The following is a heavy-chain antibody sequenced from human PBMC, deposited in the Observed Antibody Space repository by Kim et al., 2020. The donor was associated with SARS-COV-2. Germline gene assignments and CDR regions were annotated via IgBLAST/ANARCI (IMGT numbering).Heavy chain of an antibody. Sequence: AQKFQGRVTMTRDTSISTAYMELGRLRCDDTAVYYCARLRSRQQLHFDYWGQGTLVTVSS. V-gene: IGHV1-2*02. J-gene: IGHJ4*02. D-gene: IGHD6-13*01. CDR3: ARLRSRQQLHFDY.